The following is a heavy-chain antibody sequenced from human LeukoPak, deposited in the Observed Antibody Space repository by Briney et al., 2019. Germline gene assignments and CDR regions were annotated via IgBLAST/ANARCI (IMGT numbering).Heavy chain of an antibody. CDR2: LYSGGNT. CDR1: GFTVSSSY. J-gene: IGHJ4*02. D-gene: IGHD1-26*01. Sequence: GGSLRLSCAASGFTVSSSYMSWVRQAPGKGLEWVSVLYSGGNTYYADSVEGRFTISRDNSKNTLYLQMNSLRAEDTAVYYCARMSVGAPSYYFDYWGQGTLVTVSS. V-gene: IGHV3-66*01. CDR3: ARMSVGAPSYYFDY.